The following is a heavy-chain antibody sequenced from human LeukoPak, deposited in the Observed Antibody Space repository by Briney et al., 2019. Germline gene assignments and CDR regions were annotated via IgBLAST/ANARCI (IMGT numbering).Heavy chain of an antibody. Sequence: SETLSLTCTVSGGSNSSSSYYWGWIRQPPGKGLEWIGSIYYSGSTYYNPSLKSRVTISVDTSKNQFSLKLSSVTAADTAVYYCARGNREWLLYYYYYYMDVWGKGTTVTVSS. V-gene: IGHV4-39*07. J-gene: IGHJ6*03. D-gene: IGHD3-3*01. CDR2: IYYSGST. CDR1: GGSNSSSSYY. CDR3: ARGNREWLLYYYYYYMDV.